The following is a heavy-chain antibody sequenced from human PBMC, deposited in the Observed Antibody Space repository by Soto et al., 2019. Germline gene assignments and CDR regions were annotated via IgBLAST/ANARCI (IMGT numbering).Heavy chain of an antibody. CDR2: ISYDGSNK. CDR3: AKLPTEYYDFWSGPLDPLNYYGMDV. CDR1: GFTFSSYG. V-gene: IGHV3-30*18. Sequence: PGGSLRLSCAASGFTFSSYGMHWVRQAPGKRLERVAVISYDGSNKYYADSVKGRFTISRDNSKNTLYLQMNSLRAEDTAVYYCAKLPTEYYDFWSGPLDPLNYYGMDVWGQGTTVTVSS. J-gene: IGHJ6*02. D-gene: IGHD3-3*01.